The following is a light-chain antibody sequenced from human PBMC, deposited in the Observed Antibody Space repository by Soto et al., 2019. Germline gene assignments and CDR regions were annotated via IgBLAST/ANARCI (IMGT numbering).Light chain of an antibody. CDR2: AAS. V-gene: IGKV3-11*01. Sequence: PGGIATLSCRASHTVISNYLAWYRQKPGQAPRLLIYAASNRATGIPARFSGSGSGTDFTLTISSLEPEDFAVYYCQQRNNWPPGITFGQGTRLEIK. CDR1: HTVISNY. CDR3: QQRNNWPPGIT. J-gene: IGKJ5*01.